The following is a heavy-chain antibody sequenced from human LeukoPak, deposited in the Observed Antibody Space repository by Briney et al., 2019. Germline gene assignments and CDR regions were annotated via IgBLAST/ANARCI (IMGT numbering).Heavy chain of an antibody. CDR1: GFPFGSYV. D-gene: IGHD3-9*01. CDR2: INHNAEMI. Sequence: GGSLRLSCEASGFPFGSYVMSWVRQAPGEGLEWIAYINHNAEMIFYPDFVKGRFSISRDNAKNSLYLQMNALRYEDTAIYYCARDHDWAFDLWGQGTLVTVSS. V-gene: IGHV3-48*02. J-gene: IGHJ4*02. CDR3: ARDHDWAFDL.